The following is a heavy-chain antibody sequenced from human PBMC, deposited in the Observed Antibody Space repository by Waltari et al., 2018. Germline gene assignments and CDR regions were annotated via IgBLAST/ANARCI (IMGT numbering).Heavy chain of an antibody. V-gene: IGHV3-30*02. CDR3: AQMGVGTPGWFDY. CDR2: IRYDGSNK. J-gene: IGHJ4*02. D-gene: IGHD1-26*01. Sequence: QVQLVESGGGVVQPGGSLRLSCAPSGFTFSSYGMHWVRQAPGKGLEWVAFIRYDGSNKYYADSVKGRFTISRDNSKNTLYLQMNSLRAEDTAVYYCAQMGVGTPGWFDYWGQGTLVTVSS. CDR1: GFTFSSYG.